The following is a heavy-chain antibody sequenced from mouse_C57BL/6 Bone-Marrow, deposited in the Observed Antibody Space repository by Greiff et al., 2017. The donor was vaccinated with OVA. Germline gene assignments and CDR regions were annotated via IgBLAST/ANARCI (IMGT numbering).Heavy chain of an antibody. V-gene: IGHV1-80*01. Sequence: QVHVKQSGAELVKPGASVKISCKASGYAFSSYWMNWVKQRPGKGLEWIGQIYPGDGDTNYNGKFKGKATLTADKSSSTAYMQLSSLTSEDSAVYFCARGGTVDWYFDVWGTGTTVTVSS. J-gene: IGHJ1*03. CDR2: IYPGDGDT. CDR3: ARGGTVDWYFDV. CDR1: GYAFSSYW. D-gene: IGHD1-1*01.